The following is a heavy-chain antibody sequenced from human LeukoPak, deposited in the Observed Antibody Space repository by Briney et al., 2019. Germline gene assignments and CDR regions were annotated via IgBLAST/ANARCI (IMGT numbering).Heavy chain of an antibody. J-gene: IGHJ3*01. V-gene: IGHV4-59*01. D-gene: IGHD3-10*01. CDR3: ARDRGVGSSAAIDAFDV. CDR2: VYYTGST. Sequence: PSETLSLTCTASGGSIRSYYWSWIRQPPGKGLEWIGYVYYTGSTNYNPSLKSRVTISLDTSKNQFSLKLSSVTAADTAVYYCARDRGVGSSAAIDAFDVWGQGTMATVSS. CDR1: GGSIRSYY.